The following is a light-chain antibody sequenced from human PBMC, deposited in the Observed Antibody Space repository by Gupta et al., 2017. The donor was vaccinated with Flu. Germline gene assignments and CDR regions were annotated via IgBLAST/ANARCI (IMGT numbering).Light chain of an antibody. V-gene: IGKV1-5*03. J-gene: IGKJ1*01. Sequence: GDRVTITCRASQSIDIWLAWYQQKPGKAPKLLIYKASTLESGVPSRFSGGGSGTEFTLTISSLQPDDFATYYCQQYNNYSWTFGQGTKVDVK. CDR1: QSIDIW. CDR3: QQYNNYSWT. CDR2: KAS.